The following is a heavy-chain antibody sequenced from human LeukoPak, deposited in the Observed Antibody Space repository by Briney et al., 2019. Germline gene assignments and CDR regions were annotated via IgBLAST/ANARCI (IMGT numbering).Heavy chain of an antibody. D-gene: IGHD6-13*01. J-gene: IGHJ5*02. Sequence: SETLSLTCTVSGGSISSGDYYWSWIRQPPGKGLEWIGYIYYSGSTYYNPPLKSRVTISVDTSKNQFSLKLSSVTAADTAVYYCARGRPREDSSSWYRTPIYNWFDPWGQGTLVTVSS. CDR3: ARGRPREDSSSWYRTPIYNWFDP. CDR1: GGSISSGDYY. V-gene: IGHV4-30-4*01. CDR2: IYYSGST.